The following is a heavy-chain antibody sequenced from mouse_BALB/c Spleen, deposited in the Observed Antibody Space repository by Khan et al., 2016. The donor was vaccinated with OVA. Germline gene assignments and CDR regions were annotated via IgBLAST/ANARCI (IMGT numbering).Heavy chain of an antibody. D-gene: IGHD2-14*01. J-gene: IGHJ3*01. V-gene: IGHV1-4*01. Sequence: QVQLKQSGAELARPGASVKMSCKASGYTFTSYTIHWIKLRPGQGLEWIGFINPSNGYTNYNQKFKDKATLTADKSSTTVYMQLSSLTSDDSAVYNFVRGGGYPRHDCWFAYWGQGTLVTVSA. CDR1: GYTFTSYT. CDR3: VRGGGYPRHDCWFAY. CDR2: INPSNGYT.